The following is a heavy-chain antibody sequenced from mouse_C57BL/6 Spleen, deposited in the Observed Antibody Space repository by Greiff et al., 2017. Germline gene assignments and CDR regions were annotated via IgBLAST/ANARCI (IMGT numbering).Heavy chain of an antibody. Sequence: QVQLQQPGPELVKPGASVTLSCKASGYTFTSYWMHWVKQRPGQGIEWIGMIQPNGGSTNYNEKFKSKASLTVDKSSSTAYMQLSSLTSEDSAVYYCARAEGDYAMDYWGQGTSVTVSS. V-gene: IGHV1-64*01. CDR1: GYTFTSYW. J-gene: IGHJ4*01. CDR2: IQPNGGST. CDR3: ARAEGDYAMDY.